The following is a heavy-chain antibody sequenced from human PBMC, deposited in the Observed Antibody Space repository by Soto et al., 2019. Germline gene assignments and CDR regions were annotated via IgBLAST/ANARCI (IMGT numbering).Heavy chain of an antibody. D-gene: IGHD3-3*01. CDR3: AKPIFGVVSPFDY. CDR1: GFTFSSYA. Sequence: EVQLLESGGGLVQPGGSLRLSCAASGFTFSSYAMSWVRQAPGKGLEWVSAISGSGGSTYYADSVKGRFTISRDNSKNTLYLQVNSLRAEDTAVYYCAKPIFGVVSPFDYWGQGTLVTVSS. CDR2: ISGSGGST. J-gene: IGHJ4*02. V-gene: IGHV3-23*01.